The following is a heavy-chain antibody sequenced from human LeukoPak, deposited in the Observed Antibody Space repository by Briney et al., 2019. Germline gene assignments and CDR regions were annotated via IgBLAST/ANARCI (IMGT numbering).Heavy chain of an antibody. CDR2: ISSSSSSYR. CDR1: GFTFSSYS. J-gene: IGHJ5*02. D-gene: IGHD2-21*02. V-gene: IGHV3-21*01. Sequence: GGSLRLSCAASGFTFSSYSMSWVRQAPGKGLQWVSSISSSSSSYRYYADSVKGRFTISRDDAKNSLYLQMNSLRAEDTAVYFCARTPPAVVTPGWFDPWGQGTLVTVSS. CDR3: ARTPPAVVTPGWFDP.